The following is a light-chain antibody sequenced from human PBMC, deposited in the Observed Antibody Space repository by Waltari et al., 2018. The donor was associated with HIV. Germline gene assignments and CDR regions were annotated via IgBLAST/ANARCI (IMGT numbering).Light chain of an antibody. CDR3: CSYAGSSTLEV. CDR1: SRDVGCEKL. J-gene: IGLJ2*01. V-gene: IGLV2-23*01. CDR2: EGS. Sequence: QSALTQPASVSGSPGQSITISCTGTSRDVGCEKLLSWYQPHRGKAPKLMIYEGSSRPSGVSNRFSGSKSGNTASLTISGLQAEDEADYYCCSYAGSSTLEVFGGGTKLTVL.